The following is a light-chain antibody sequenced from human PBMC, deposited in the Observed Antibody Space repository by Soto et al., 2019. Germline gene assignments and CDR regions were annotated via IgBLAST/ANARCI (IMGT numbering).Light chain of an antibody. J-gene: IGKJ1*01. CDR1: QSVSNNY. Sequence: EIVLTPSPGTLSLSPGERATLYCRASQSVSNNYLAWYQQKPGQAPRLLIYDASSRATGVPDRFSGSGSGTDFTLTISRLEPEDFAVYYCQQYGSSGTFGQGTKMDIK. V-gene: IGKV3-20*01. CDR3: QQYGSSGT. CDR2: DAS.